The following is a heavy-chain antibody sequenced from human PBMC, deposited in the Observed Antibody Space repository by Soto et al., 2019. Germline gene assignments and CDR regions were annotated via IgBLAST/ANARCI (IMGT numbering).Heavy chain of an antibody. CDR1: GGSISSSNW. V-gene: IGHV4-4*02. CDR3: ARVLQQWLVRGYFDY. D-gene: IGHD6-19*01. Sequence: SETLSLTCAVSGGSISSSNWWSWVRQPPGKGMEWIGEIYHSGSTNYNPSLKSRVTISVDKSKNQFSLKLSSVTAADTAVYYCARVLQQWLVRGYFDYWGQGTLVTVSS. J-gene: IGHJ4*02. CDR2: IYHSGST.